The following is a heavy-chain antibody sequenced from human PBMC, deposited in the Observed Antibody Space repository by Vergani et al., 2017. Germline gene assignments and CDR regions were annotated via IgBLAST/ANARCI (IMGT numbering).Heavy chain of an antibody. CDR3: ARDALFSVFGYCAGSTCYPDS. V-gene: IGHV1-18*01. CDR1: GYSFSSYG. J-gene: IGHJ5*02. CDR2: IGTYGHK. D-gene: IGHD2-8*02. Sequence: QVQLVQSGAEVKKPGASVKVSCKASGYSFSSYGITWVRQAPGQGLELMGWIGTYGHKYEAQKFQGRVTMTTDTSTNTAYLEMRSLTYDDTAVYYCARDALFSVFGYCAGSTCYPDSWGQGTLFTVSS.